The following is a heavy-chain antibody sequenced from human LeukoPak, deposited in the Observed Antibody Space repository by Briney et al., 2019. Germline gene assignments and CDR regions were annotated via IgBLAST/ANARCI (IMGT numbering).Heavy chain of an antibody. J-gene: IGHJ6*03. CDR3: AAQCNDDFCYKRDYMDV. D-gene: IGHD2-2*02. V-gene: IGHV1-2*02. CDR2: INPNSGGT. CDR1: KNMFTGYF. Sequence: ASVKVSCKTSKNMFTGYFMHWVRQAPGQGLEWIGWINPNSGGTPFARRFQGRVTMTRDTSIGATYMELNRLTSDDTALYYCAAQCNDDFCYKRDYMDVWGKGTMVIVSS.